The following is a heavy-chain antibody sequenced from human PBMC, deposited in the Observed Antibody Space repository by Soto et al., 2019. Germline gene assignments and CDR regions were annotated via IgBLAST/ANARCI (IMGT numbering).Heavy chain of an antibody. CDR1: GYSFSTYD. D-gene: IGHD2-2*02. Sequence: QVQLVQSGAEVKKPGASVKVSCKASGYSFSTYDINWVRQAAGQGLEWMGWVNPKSGNTDYAQRFRGRVTMTSNTSIRTAYMELSALTPEDTAVYYCARPYCDSTSCYTDWFDPWGQGTLDTVSS. V-gene: IGHV1-8*01. J-gene: IGHJ5*02. CDR2: VNPKSGNT. CDR3: ARPYCDSTSCYTDWFDP.